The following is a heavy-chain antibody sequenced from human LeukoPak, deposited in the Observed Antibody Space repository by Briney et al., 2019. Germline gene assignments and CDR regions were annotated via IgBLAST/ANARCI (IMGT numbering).Heavy chain of an antibody. CDR3: AIAAGWEQAY. J-gene: IGHJ4*02. CDR1: GFTFSGYW. Sequence: GGSLRLSCGASGFTFSGYWVSWVRQAPKKGLEWVANIDQAGSAKHYVDSAKGRFTISRDNARNSIYLQMNSLRAEDTAVYYCAIAAGWEQAYWGQGTLVTVSS. V-gene: IGHV3-7*01. CDR2: IDQAGSAK. D-gene: IGHD1-26*01.